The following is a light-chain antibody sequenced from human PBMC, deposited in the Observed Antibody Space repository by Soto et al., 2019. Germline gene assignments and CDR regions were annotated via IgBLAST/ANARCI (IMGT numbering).Light chain of an antibody. CDR1: QDVSRY. V-gene: IGKV1-9*01. J-gene: IGKJ3*01. Sequence: DIQLTQSPSFLSASVGDRVTITCRASQDVSRYLAWYQQKPGQAPNLLIYAASTLRSGVPSRFSGSGSETEFTLTISSLQPEDFATYYWQQLNSYVFAFGPGTKVDIK. CDR2: AAS. CDR3: QQLNSYVFA.